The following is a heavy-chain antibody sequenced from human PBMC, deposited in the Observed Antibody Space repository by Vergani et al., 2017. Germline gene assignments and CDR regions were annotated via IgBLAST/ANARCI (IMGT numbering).Heavy chain of an antibody. CDR3: ARVVVVVAAADAQSRFEP. V-gene: IGHV1-69*01. J-gene: IGHJ5*02. Sequence: QVQLVQSGAEVKKPGSSVKVSCKASGGTFSSYAISWVRQAPGQGLEWMGGIIPIFGTANYAQKFQGRVTITADESTSTAYMELSSLRSEDTAVYYCARVVVVVAAADAQSRFEPWGQGTLVTVSS. CDR2: IIPIFGTA. CDR1: GGTFSSYA. D-gene: IGHD2-15*01.